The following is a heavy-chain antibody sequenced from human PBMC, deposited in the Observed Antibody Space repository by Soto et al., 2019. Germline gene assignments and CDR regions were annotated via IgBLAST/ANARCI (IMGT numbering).Heavy chain of an antibody. Sequence: QVPLVQSGAEVKKPGASVKVSCKASGYTFTSYGISWVRQAPGQGLEWMGWISAYNGNTNYAQKLQGRVTMTTDTSTSTAYMERRSLRSDDTAVYYCARDRGLGYSGYDNNLDYWGQGTLVTVSS. CDR3: ARDRGLGYSGYDNNLDY. V-gene: IGHV1-18*01. D-gene: IGHD5-12*01. CDR2: ISAYNGNT. J-gene: IGHJ4*02. CDR1: GYTFTSYG.